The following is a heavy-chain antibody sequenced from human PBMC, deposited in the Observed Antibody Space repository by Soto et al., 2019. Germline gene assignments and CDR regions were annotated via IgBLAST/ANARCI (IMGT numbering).Heavy chain of an antibody. D-gene: IGHD3-22*01. Sequence: GGSLRLSCAASGFTFSSYGMHWVRQAPGKGLEWVAVISYDGSNKYYADSVKGRFTISRDNSKNTLYLQMNSLRAEETAVYYCAKTMIVVVISEGNDAFDIWGQGTMVTVSS. CDR1: GFTFSSYG. CDR3: AKTMIVVVISEGNDAFDI. CDR2: ISYDGSNK. V-gene: IGHV3-30*18. J-gene: IGHJ3*02.